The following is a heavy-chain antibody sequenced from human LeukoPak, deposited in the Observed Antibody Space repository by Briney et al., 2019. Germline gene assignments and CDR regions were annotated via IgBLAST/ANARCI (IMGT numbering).Heavy chain of an antibody. CDR2: IYHSGST. V-gene: IGHV4-30-4*01. D-gene: IGHD6-19*01. CDR3: ARDLRSSGWYGVSY. Sequence: SQTLSLTCTVSGGSISSGDYYWSWIRQPPGKGLEWIGEIYHSGSTNYNPSLESRVTISVDKSKNQFSLKLSSVTAADTAVYYCARDLRSSGWYGVSYWGQGTLVTVSS. CDR1: GGSISSGDYY. J-gene: IGHJ4*02.